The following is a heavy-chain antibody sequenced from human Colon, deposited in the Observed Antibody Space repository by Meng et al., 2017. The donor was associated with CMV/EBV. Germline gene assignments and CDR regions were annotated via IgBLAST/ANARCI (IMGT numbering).Heavy chain of an antibody. CDR2: AYFRSKWYF. Sequence: ISGDSVSTYRAAWHWIRQSPSRGLEWLGRAYFRSKWYFDYAVSVKSRIIISPDTSKNDFSLQLRSVTPEDTAMYYCARGYASGYLDYWGQGTLVTVSS. D-gene: IGHD6-19*01. CDR3: ARGYASGYLDY. CDR1: GDSVSTYRAA. J-gene: IGHJ4*02. V-gene: IGHV6-1*01.